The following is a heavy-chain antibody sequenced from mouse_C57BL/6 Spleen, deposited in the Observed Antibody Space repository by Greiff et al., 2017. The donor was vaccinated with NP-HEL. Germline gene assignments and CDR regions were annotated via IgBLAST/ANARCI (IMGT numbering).Heavy chain of an antibody. Sequence: QVQLQQPGAELVRPGSSVKLSCKASGYTFTSYWMHWVKQRPIQGLAWIGNIDPSDSETHYNQKFKDKATLTVDKSSSTAYLQLSSLTSEDSAVSYCASEGGYCSGSYRGPSTTLTVST. CDR2: IDPSDSET. CDR1: GYTFTSYW. CDR3: ASEGGYCSGSY. J-gene: IGHJ2*01. D-gene: IGHD1-1*01. V-gene: IGHV1-52*01.